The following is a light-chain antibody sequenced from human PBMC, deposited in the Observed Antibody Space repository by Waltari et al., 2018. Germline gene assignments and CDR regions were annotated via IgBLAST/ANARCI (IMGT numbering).Light chain of an antibody. J-gene: IGKJ5*01. CDR3: QQYNRWPPIT. CDR2: GAS. V-gene: IGKV3-15*01. Sequence: VMTQSPATLSVSPGERATLSCRASLSIAVNLAWYQQKRGQAPRLLIYGASTRATGIPARFTGRGSGTDFTLTISSLQSEDSAVYYCQQYNRWPPITFGQGTRLEI. CDR1: LSIAVN.